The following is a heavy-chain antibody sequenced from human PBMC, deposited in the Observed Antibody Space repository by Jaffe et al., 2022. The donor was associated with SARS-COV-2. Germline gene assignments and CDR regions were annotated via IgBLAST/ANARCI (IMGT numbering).Heavy chain of an antibody. CDR1: GYTFTTYA. Sequence: QVQLVQSGSELKKPGASVKVSCKASGYTFTTYAMNWVRQAPGQGLEWVGWINTITGNPTYAQGFTGRFVLSLDTSVSTAYLQINSLEADDTAVYYCARERPSYGFPSIDFWGRGTLITVSS. CDR2: INTITGNP. J-gene: IGHJ4*02. CDR3: ARERPSYGFPSIDF. V-gene: IGHV7-4-1*02. D-gene: IGHD5-18*01.